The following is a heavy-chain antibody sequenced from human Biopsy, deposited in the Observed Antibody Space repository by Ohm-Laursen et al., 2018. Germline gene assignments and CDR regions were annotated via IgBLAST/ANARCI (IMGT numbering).Heavy chain of an antibody. CDR2: IYSSGST. Sequence: SETLSLTCTVSGGPISNYYWSWIRQPAGKGLEWIGRIYSSGSTNYNPALKSRVTMSVDTSKNQFSLILSSSTAAGTAVYYCAREPRIAAVAYFDPWGQGTLVTVSS. V-gene: IGHV4-4*07. CDR3: AREPRIAAVAYFDP. CDR1: GGPISNYY. J-gene: IGHJ5*02. D-gene: IGHD6-13*01.